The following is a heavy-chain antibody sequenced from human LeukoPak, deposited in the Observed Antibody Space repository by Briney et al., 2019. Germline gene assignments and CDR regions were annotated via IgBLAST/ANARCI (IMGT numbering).Heavy chain of an antibody. CDR2: ISAYNGNT. J-gene: IGHJ6*02. Sequence: ASVKVSCKASGYTFTSYGISWVRQAPGQGLEWMGWISAYNGNTNYAQKLQGRVTMTTDTSTSTAYMELRSLRSDDTAVYYCARWGSSQWLVHFSLYYCYGMDVWGQGTTVTVSS. V-gene: IGHV1-18*01. CDR3: ARWGSSQWLVHFSLYYCYGMDV. CDR1: GYTFTSYG. D-gene: IGHD6-19*01.